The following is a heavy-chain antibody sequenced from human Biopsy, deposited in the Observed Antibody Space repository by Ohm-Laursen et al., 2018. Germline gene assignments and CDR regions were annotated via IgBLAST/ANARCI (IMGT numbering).Heavy chain of an antibody. D-gene: IGHD3-22*01. J-gene: IGHJ2*01. CDR2: VYYTGST. CDR3: ARDRGYYSDRTVPGYFDL. Sequence: SDTLSLTCTVSGDSISSYYWSWIRQPPGKGLQWIGYVYYTGSTDYNPSLQSRVTISVGTSKNHFSPRLRSVTPADTAIYYCARDRGYYSDRTVPGYFDLWGRGTLVTVSS. V-gene: IGHV4-59*01. CDR1: GDSISSYY.